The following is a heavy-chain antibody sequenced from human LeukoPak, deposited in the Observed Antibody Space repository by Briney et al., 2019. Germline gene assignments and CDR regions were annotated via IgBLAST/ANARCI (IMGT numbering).Heavy chain of an antibody. CDR2: ISGRGRGGST. V-gene: IGHV3-23*01. Sequence: GGSLRLSCAASGFTFSNFALSWVRQAPGKGLEWVSAISGRGRGGSTNYADSVKGRFTISRDNAKNSLYLQMNSLRAEDTAVYYCARDISFYYGSGSPGRAMDVWGKGTTVTVSS. J-gene: IGHJ6*03. D-gene: IGHD3-10*01. CDR3: ARDISFYYGSGSPGRAMDV. CDR1: GFTFSNFA.